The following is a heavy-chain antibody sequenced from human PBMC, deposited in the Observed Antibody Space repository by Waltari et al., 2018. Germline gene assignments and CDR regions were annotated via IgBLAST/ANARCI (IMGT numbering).Heavy chain of an antibody. CDR3: ATVSSPVYSGILFDY. CDR2: CDPEDGQT. V-gene: IGHV1-24*01. CDR1: GYTLTELS. J-gene: IGHJ4*02. D-gene: IGHD1-26*01. Sequence: QVQLVQSGAEVKKPGDSVKVSCKVSGYTLTELSMHWVRQAPGKGLEWMEGCDPEDGQTIYAQKFPSRVTMTEDTSTDTAYMELSILSSEDTAVYYCATVSSPVYSGILFDYLAQGTLVTVSS.